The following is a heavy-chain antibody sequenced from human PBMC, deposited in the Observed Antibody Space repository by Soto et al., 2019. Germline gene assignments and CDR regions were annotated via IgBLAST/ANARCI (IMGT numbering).Heavy chain of an antibody. J-gene: IGHJ6*02. CDR2: ISSTGSKT. D-gene: IGHD3-22*01. CDR3: ARDRGASSGFLNYYYYYGMDV. V-gene: IGHV3-23*01. Sequence: PGGSLRLSCVVSGFSMSNHALTWVRQAPGKGLEWVSSISSTGSKTYYADSIKGRFTISRDNSKNTVFLQMNSLRAEDTAVYYCARDRGASSGFLNYYYYYGMDVWGQGTTVTVSS. CDR1: GFSMSNHA.